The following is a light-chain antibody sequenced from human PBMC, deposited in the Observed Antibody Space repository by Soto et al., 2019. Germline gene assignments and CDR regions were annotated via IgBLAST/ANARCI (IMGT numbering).Light chain of an antibody. CDR1: QDISQS. CDR3: QQSYSTPHT. J-gene: IGKJ2*01. CDR2: AAH. V-gene: IGKV1-39*01. Sequence: IQMTQSPSSLSASLGDRVTVTCRASQDISQSVNWYQQKPGKAPKLLIYAAHSLESGVPSRFSGSGSGTDFALTISSLQPEDVATYFCQQSYSTPHTFGQGTMPQIK.